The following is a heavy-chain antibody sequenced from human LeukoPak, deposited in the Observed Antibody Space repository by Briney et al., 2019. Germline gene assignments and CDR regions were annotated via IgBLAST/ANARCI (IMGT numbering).Heavy chain of an antibody. CDR1: RFTFNSYA. Sequence: GGSLRLSCAASRFTFNSYAMSWVRQAPGEGLWWVSAITGSGGSTYYADSVKGRFTISRDNSKNTLYLQMNSLRAEDTAVYYCAKVPLGYCSSTSCSPYFDYWGQGTLVTVSS. CDR2: ITGSGGST. D-gene: IGHD2-2*01. V-gene: IGHV3-23*01. CDR3: AKVPLGYCSSTSCSPYFDY. J-gene: IGHJ4*02.